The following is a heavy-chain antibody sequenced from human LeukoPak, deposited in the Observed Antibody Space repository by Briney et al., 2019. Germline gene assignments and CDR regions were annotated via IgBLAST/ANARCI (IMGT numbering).Heavy chain of an antibody. CDR3: ARDGMTYGRHFDY. J-gene: IGHJ4*02. D-gene: IGHD3-10*01. CDR1: GFTFTNYW. V-gene: IGHV3-74*01. CDR2: INSDGGGT. Sequence: GSLRLSCAASGFTFTNYWMHWVRQVSGKGLVWVSRINSDGGGTRYAGFVKGRFTISRDNAKSTVYLQMNSLRTDDTAVYYCARDGMTYGRHFDYWGQGILVTVSS.